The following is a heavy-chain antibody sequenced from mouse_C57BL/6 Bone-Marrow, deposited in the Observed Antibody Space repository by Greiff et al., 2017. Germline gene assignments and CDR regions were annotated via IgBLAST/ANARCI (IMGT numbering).Heavy chain of an antibody. CDR1: GYTFTSYW. V-gene: IGHV1-64*01. CDR2: IHPNSGST. CDR3: AHYYGSSYVGYFDV. Sequence: QVQLQQPGAELVKPGASVKLSCKASGYTFTSYWMHWVKQRPGQGLEWIGMIHPNSGSTNYNEKFKSKATLTVDKSSSQAYMQLSSLTSEDSAVYYCAHYYGSSYVGYFDVWGTGTTVTVSS. D-gene: IGHD1-1*01. J-gene: IGHJ1*03.